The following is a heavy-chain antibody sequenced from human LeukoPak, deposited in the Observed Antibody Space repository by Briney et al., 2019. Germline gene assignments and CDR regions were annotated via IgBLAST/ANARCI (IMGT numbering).Heavy chain of an antibody. D-gene: IGHD4-17*01. Sequence: PGGSLRLSCAASGFTFSSYGMHWVRQAPGKGLEWVAFIRYNGSNKYYADSVKGRFTISRDNSKNTLYLQMNSLRAEDTAVYYCARAAVMTTVTTSYYYYYYMDVWGKGTTVTVSS. CDR1: GFTFSSYG. CDR3: ARAAVMTTVTTSYYYYYYMDV. J-gene: IGHJ6*03. CDR2: IRYNGSNK. V-gene: IGHV3-30*02.